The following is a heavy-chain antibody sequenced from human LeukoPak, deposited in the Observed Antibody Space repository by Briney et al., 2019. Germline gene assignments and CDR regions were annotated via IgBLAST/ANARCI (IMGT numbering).Heavy chain of an antibody. CDR2: ISSSSSYI. CDR3: AKGTFGSSPFFAY. CDR1: GFTLSSYS. Sequence: PGGSLRLSCAASGFTLSSYSMNWVRQAPGKGLEWVSSISSSSSYIYYADSVKGRFTISRDNAKNSLYLRMNSLRAEDTAVYHCAKGTFGSSPFFAYWGQGTLVTVSS. J-gene: IGHJ4*02. V-gene: IGHV3-21*01. D-gene: IGHD6-6*01.